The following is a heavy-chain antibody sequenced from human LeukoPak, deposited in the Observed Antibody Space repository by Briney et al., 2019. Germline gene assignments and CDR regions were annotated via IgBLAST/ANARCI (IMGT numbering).Heavy chain of an antibody. CDR2: ISSSGSTI. D-gene: IGHD3-9*01. J-gene: IGHJ4*02. CDR3: ARDIRHYDILTGYPDY. Sequence: GGSLRLSCAASGFTFSSYEMNWVRQAPGKGLEWVSYISSSGSTIYYADSVKGRFTIFRDNAKNSLYLQMNSLRAEDTAVYYCARDIRHYDILTGYPDYWGQGTLVTVSS. V-gene: IGHV3-48*03. CDR1: GFTFSSYE.